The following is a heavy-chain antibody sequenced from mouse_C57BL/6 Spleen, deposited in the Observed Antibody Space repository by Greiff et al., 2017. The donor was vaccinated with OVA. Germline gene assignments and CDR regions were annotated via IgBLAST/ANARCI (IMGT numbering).Heavy chain of an antibody. V-gene: IGHV1-53*01. CDR2: INPSNGGT. CDR3: ARWGYYGSRAMDY. J-gene: IGHJ4*01. Sequence: VKLQQPGTELVKPGASVKLSCKASGYTFTSYWMHWVKQRPGQGLEWIGNINPSNGGTNYNEKFKSKATLTVDKSSSTAYMQLSSLTSEDSAVYYCARWGYYGSRAMDYWGQGTSVTVSS. CDR1: GYTFTSYW. D-gene: IGHD1-1*01.